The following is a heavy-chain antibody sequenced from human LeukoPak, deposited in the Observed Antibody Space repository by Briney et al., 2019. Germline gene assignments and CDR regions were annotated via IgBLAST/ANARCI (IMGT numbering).Heavy chain of an antibody. Sequence: GGSLRLSCAASGFTFSSYAMHWVRQAPGKGLEWVAVISYDGSNKYYADSVKGRFTISRDNSKNTLYLQTNSLRAEDTAVYYCARSRRYCSSTSCPLFAYWGQGTLVTVSS. J-gene: IGHJ4*02. CDR2: ISYDGSNK. V-gene: IGHV3-30*04. CDR1: GFTFSSYA. D-gene: IGHD2-2*01. CDR3: ARSRRYCSSTSCPLFAY.